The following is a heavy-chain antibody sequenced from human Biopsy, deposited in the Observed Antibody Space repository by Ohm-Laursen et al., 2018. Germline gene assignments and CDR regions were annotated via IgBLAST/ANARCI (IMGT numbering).Heavy chain of an antibody. CDR3: VREPKTGTAEAWYFDL. Sequence: SETLSLTCSVSGASVKTSGYFWAWIRQRPGKGLEWIGYISYNERTHYNPSLTSRLAISFDTSNNRISLQLRSVSVAGTAVYYCVREPKTGTAEAWYFDLWGRGSPVTVPS. CDR2: ISYNERT. D-gene: IGHD3-9*01. CDR1: GASVKTSGYF. V-gene: IGHV4-31*02. J-gene: IGHJ2*01.